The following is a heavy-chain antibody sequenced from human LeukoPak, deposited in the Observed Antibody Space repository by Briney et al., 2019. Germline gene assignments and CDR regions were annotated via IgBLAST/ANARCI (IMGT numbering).Heavy chain of an antibody. CDR3: ARHRSRDTMIVRDYSDY. V-gene: IGHV4-4*07. CDR1: GGSISSYY. J-gene: IGHJ4*02. Sequence: SETLSLTCTVSGGSISSYYWNWLRQPAGKGLEWIGRIYASGSTNYNPSLKSRVTMSVDTSKNQFSLNLSSVTAADTAVYYCARHRSRDTMIVRDYSDYSGLGTLVTVSS. D-gene: IGHD3-22*01. CDR2: IYASGST.